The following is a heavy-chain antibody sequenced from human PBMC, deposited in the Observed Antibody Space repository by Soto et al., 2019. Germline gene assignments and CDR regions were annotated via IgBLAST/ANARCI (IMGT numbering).Heavy chain of an antibody. J-gene: IGHJ6*02. Sequence: GASVKVSCKASGYTFTSYGISWVRQAPGQGLEWMGWISAYNGNTNYAQKLQGRVTMTTDTSTSTAYMELRSLRSDDTAVYYCARGHIVVVPAASMDYYYYGMDVWGQGTTVTVSS. V-gene: IGHV1-18*01. D-gene: IGHD2-2*01. CDR2: ISAYNGNT. CDR1: GYTFTSYG. CDR3: ARGHIVVVPAASMDYYYYGMDV.